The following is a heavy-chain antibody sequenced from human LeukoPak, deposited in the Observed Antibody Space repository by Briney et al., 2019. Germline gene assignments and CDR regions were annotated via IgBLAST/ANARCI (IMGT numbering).Heavy chain of an antibody. V-gene: IGHV3-7*01. D-gene: IGHD3-10*01. CDR2: IKNDGSEE. J-gene: IGHJ4*02. CDR3: ARAIRGSAVDTGDR. CDR1: GFTLSRYW. Sequence: GGSLRLSCAASGFTLSRYWMRGVRQAPAKGLEGVANIKNDGSEEYYVDSVKGRVTNSRDNARNSLFLQMSSLSVEDTAVYYCARAIRGSAVDTGDRWGQGTLVTVSS.